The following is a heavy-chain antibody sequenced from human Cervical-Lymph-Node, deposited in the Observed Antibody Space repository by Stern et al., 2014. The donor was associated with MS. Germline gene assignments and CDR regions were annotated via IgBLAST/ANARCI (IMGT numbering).Heavy chain of an antibody. CDR3: ARDLAAVGFDY. D-gene: IGHD2-15*01. CDR2: IYTSGST. CDR1: GGSISSSSYY. V-gene: IGHV4-61*02. Sequence: VQLVESGPGLVKPSETLSLTCTVSGGSISSSSYYWSWIRQPAGKGLEWIGRIYTSGSTNYNPSLKSRVTISVDTSKNQLSLKLSSVTAADTAVYYCARDLAAVGFDYWGQGTLVTVSS. J-gene: IGHJ4*02.